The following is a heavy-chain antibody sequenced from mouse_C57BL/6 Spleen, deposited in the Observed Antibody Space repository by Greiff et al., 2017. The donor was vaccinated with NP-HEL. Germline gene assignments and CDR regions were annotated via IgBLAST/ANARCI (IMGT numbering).Heavy chain of an antibody. CDR2: IYPGDGDT. J-gene: IGHJ2*01. Sequence: QVQLKQSGAELVKPGASVKISCKASGYAFSSYWMNWVKQRPGKGLEWIGQIYPGDGDTNYNGKFKGKATLTADKSSSTAYMQLSSLTSEDSAVYVCARRAVTYYFDYWGQGTTLTVSS. CDR3: ARRAVTYYFDY. D-gene: IGHD2-2*01. V-gene: IGHV1-80*01. CDR1: GYAFSSYW.